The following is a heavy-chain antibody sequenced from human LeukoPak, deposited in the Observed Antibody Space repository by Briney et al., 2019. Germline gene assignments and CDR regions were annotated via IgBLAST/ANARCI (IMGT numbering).Heavy chain of an antibody. CDR1: GGSISSYY. V-gene: IGHV4-59*08. J-gene: IGHJ6*02. CDR2: IYYSGST. D-gene: IGHD2-2*01. Sequence: SETLSLTCTVSGGSISSYYWSWIRQPPGKGLEWIGYIYYSGSTNYNPSLKSRVTISVDTSKNQFSLKLNSVTAAGTAVYYCARLLVPAAIGDYYGMDVWGQGTTVTVSS. CDR3: ARLLVPAAIGDYYGMDV.